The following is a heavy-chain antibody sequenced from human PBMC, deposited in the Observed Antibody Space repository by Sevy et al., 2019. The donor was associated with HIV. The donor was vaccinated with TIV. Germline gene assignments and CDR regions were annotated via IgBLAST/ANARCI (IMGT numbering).Heavy chain of an antibody. J-gene: IGHJ6*02. D-gene: IGHD2-2*01. CDR3: ARDCSSTSCRWGMDV. Sequence: GGSLRLSCAASGFTFSSYWMSWVRQAPGKGLEWVANIKLDGSEKYYVDSVKGRVTISRDNPKNSLYLQMNSLRAEDTAVYYCARDCSSTSCRWGMDVWGQGTTVTVSS. V-gene: IGHV3-7*03. CDR2: IKLDGSEK. CDR1: GFTFSSYW.